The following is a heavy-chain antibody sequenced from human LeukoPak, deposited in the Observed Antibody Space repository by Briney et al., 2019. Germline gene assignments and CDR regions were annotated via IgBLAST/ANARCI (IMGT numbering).Heavy chain of an antibody. J-gene: IGHJ4*02. CDR3: AKGGNYDILTGYHPFDY. Sequence: PGGSLRLSCAVSGFTFSSYGMSWVRQAPGKGLEWVSTLSGSGGSTYYADSVKGRFTISRDNSKNTLYLQMNSLRAEDTAVYYCAKGGNYDILTGYHPFDYWGQGILVTVSS. D-gene: IGHD3-9*01. CDR2: LSGSGGST. CDR1: GFTFSSYG. V-gene: IGHV3-23*01.